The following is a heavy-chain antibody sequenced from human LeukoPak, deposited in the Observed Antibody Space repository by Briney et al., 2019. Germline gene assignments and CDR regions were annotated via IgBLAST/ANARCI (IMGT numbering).Heavy chain of an antibody. CDR3: ARDLSQLEGGAFDI. CDR1: GFTLRSYS. V-gene: IGHV3-48*01. D-gene: IGHD2-2*01. CDR2: IRSSSSTI. J-gene: IGHJ3*02. Sequence: PGGSLRLSCAASGFTLRSYSMIWVRQAPGKGLEWVSYIRSSSSTIYYADSVRGRFTISRDNAKNSLYLQMNSLRAGDTAVYYCARDLSQLEGGAFDIWGQGTMVTVSS.